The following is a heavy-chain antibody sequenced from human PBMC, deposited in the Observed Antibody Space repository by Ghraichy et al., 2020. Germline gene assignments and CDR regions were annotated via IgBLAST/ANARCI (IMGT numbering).Heavy chain of an antibody. Sequence: GGSLRLSCATSGFTFSSFTLNWVRQAPGKGLEWVSTIDDSGATHYADAVKGRFVISRDNVRNTIKLQMGSLRAEDTALYYCTTRIREHFDYWGQGIVVTVS. J-gene: IGHJ4*02. CDR2: IDDSGAT. V-gene: IGHV3-23*01. CDR3: TTRIREHFDY. CDR1: GFTFSSFT. D-gene: IGHD1/OR15-1a*01.